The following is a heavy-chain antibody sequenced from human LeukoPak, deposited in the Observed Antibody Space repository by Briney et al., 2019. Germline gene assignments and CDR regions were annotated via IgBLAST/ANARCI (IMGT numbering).Heavy chain of an antibody. V-gene: IGHV3-23*01. CDR2: ISGSGDNT. CDR1: GFTFSSYA. J-gene: IGHJ4*02. CDR3: AKIVGSSGYSVVWSKTQEDY. Sequence: PGGSLRLSCAASGFTFSSYAMNWVRQAPGKGLEWVSGISGSGDNTYYADSVKGRFTISRDNSKNTLYLQMNSLRAEDTAVYYCAKIVGSSGYSVVWSKTQEDYWGQGTLVTVSS. D-gene: IGHD3-22*01.